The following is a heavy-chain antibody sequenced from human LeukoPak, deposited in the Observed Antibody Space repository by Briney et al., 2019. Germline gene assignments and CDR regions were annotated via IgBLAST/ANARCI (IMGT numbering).Heavy chain of an antibody. Sequence: GSLRLSCAASGFTFSSYAMHWVRQAPGKGLEWVAVISYDGSNKYYADSVKGRFTISRDNSKNTLYLQMNSLRAEDTAVYYCARGTRYCSGGSCYSIAYGDMDYWGQGTLVTVSS. CDR2: ISYDGSNK. CDR1: GFTFSSYA. CDR3: ARGTRYCSGGSCYSIAYGDMDY. J-gene: IGHJ4*02. V-gene: IGHV3-30-3*01. D-gene: IGHD2-15*01.